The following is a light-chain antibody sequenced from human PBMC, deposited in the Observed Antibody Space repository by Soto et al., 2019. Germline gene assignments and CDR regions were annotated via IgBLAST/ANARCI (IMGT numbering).Light chain of an antibody. V-gene: IGKV3-20*01. CDR2: GAS. Sequence: EVVLKQAPGTLFLSTGERATLSCRASQSVSSSYLAWYQQKPGQAPRLLIYGASSRATGIPDRFSGSGSGTDFTLTISRLEPEDFAVYYCQQYGSSPRTFGQGTKVDI. CDR1: QSVSSSY. J-gene: IGKJ1*01. CDR3: QQYGSSPRT.